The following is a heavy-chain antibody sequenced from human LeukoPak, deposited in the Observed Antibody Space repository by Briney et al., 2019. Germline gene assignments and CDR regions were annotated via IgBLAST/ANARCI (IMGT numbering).Heavy chain of an antibody. Sequence: SETLSFTCTVSGGGLSYYWGWIRQALGKGLEWIGTIFYSGSTYYNPSLKSRVTISVDTSKNQFSLKLSSVTAADTAVYYCARQLLTGTTPRFDPWGQGTLVTVSS. CDR1: GGGLSYY. J-gene: IGHJ5*02. CDR2: IFYSGST. V-gene: IGHV4-39*01. D-gene: IGHD1-7*01. CDR3: ARQLLTGTTPRFDP.